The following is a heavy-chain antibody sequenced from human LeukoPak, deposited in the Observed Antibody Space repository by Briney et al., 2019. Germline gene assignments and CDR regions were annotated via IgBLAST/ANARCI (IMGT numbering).Heavy chain of an antibody. V-gene: IGHV1-18*01. CDR1: SYTLTSYG. D-gene: IGHD6-13*01. Sequence: ASVKVSCKASSYTLTSYGISWVRQAPGQGLEWMGWISAYNGNTNYAQKLQGRVTMTTDTSTSTAYMELRSLRSDDTAVYYCARVPGIAAAGTLGRTGWFDPWGQGTLVTVSS. J-gene: IGHJ5*02. CDR2: ISAYNGNT. CDR3: ARVPGIAAAGTLGRTGWFDP.